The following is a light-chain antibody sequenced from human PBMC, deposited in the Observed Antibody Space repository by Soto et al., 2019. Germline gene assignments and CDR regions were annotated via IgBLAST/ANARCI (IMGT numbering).Light chain of an antibody. CDR3: AAWDDSLSGL. V-gene: IGLV1-47*01. CDR2: RNY. CDR1: RSNIGSNY. Sequence: QSVLTQPPSASGTPGQRVTISCSGSRSNIGSNYVYWFQQLPGTAPKLLIYRNYQRPSGVPDRSSGSKSGHSASLAISGLRSEHEAHYYGAAWDDSLSGLFGGGTKLTVL. J-gene: IGLJ3*02.